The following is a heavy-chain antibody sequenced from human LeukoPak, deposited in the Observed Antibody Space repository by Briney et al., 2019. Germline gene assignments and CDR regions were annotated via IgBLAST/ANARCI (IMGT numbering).Heavy chain of an antibody. Sequence: PSETLSPTCTVSGGSVSSGSYYWSWLRQPPGKGLEWIGYIYYSGSTNYNPSLKSRVTTSVDTSKNQFSLKLSSVTAADTAVYYCASQDYDFWSGYKPGIFDYWGQGTLVTVSS. D-gene: IGHD3-3*01. CDR3: ASQDYDFWSGYKPGIFDY. V-gene: IGHV4-61*01. J-gene: IGHJ4*02. CDR2: IYYSGST. CDR1: GGSVSSGSYY.